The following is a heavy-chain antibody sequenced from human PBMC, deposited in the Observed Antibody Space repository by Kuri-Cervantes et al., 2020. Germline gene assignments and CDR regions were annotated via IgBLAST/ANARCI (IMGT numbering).Heavy chain of an antibody. V-gene: IGHV4-39*01. J-gene: IGHJ5*02. CDR3: AKAGVATGLGWFDP. CDR1: GGSISSISYD. Sequence: SETLSLTCTVSGGSISSISYDWGWIRQPPGKGLEGIGSIYYSGSTYYNPSLKSRVTISVDTSKNQFSLKLSSVTAADTAVYYCAKAGVATGLGWFDPWGQGTLVTVSS. CDR2: IYYSGST. D-gene: IGHD5-12*01.